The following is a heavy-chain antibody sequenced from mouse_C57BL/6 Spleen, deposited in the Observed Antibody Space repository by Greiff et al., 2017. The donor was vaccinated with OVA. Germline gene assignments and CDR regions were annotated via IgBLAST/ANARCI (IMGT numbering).Heavy chain of an antibody. V-gene: IGHV1-50*01. CDR1: GYTFTSYW. J-gene: IGHJ2*01. CDR2: IDPSDSYT. D-gene: IGHD1-1*01. CDR3: ARRGYGGYFDY. Sequence: VKLQQPGAELVKPGASVKLSCKASGYTFTSYWMQWVKQRPGQGLEWIGEIDPSDSYTNYNQKFKGKATLTVDTSSSTAYMQLSSLTSEDSAVYYCARRGYGGYFDYWGQGTTLTVSS.